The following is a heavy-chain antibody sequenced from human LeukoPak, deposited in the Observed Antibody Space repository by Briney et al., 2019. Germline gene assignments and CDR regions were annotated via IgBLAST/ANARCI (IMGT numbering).Heavy chain of an antibody. J-gene: IGHJ6*02. CDR1: GFTFSSYA. CDR2: ISYDGSNK. D-gene: IGHD3-3*01. Sequence: GGSLRLSCAASGFTFSSYAMHWVRQAPGKGLEWVAVISYDGSNKYYADSVKGRFTISRDNSKNTLYLQMNSLRAEDTAVYYCARAGYDFWSGHYYYYGMDVWGQGTTVTVSS. CDR3: ARAGYDFWSGHYYYYGMDV. V-gene: IGHV3-30-3*01.